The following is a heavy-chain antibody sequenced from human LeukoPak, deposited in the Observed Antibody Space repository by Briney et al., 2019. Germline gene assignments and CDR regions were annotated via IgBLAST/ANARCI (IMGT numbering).Heavy chain of an antibody. V-gene: IGHV3-23*01. Sequence: GGSLRLSCAASGFTFSSYAMKWVRQAPGKGLEWVSTISGSGASTYYADSVKGRFTISRDNSQNTVYLQMNSLRAEDTAVYYCARDGSRGNLVTAPDYWGQGTLVTVSS. CDR3: ARDGSRGNLVTAPDY. CDR2: ISGSGAST. CDR1: GFTFSSYA. D-gene: IGHD2-21*02. J-gene: IGHJ4*02.